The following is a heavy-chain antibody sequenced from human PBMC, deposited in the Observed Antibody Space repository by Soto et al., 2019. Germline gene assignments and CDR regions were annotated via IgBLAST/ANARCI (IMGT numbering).Heavy chain of an antibody. D-gene: IGHD3-9*01. Sequence: PSETLSLTCAVYGASFSGYIWPWIRQTPGKELHWIGQIHHRGSTNYNPSLKNQVTITVDKSKNQFSLQPSSVTATATAVQSGGRWWWFYDILSGPRSYYYGMDVWGQGTTVTVSS. CDR1: GASFSGYI. J-gene: IGHJ6*02. V-gene: IGHV4-34*01. CDR2: IHHRGST. CDR3: GRWWWFYDILSGPRSYYYGMDV.